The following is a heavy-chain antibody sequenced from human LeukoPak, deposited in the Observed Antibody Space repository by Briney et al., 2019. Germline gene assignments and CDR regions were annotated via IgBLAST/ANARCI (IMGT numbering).Heavy chain of an antibody. CDR1: GYKFNAYW. J-gene: IGHJ3*01. Sequence: GESLKISCKGSGYKFNAYWIAWVRQMPGKGLEWMGIIYPDDSDTRYSPSFQGQVTISADKSVSIAYLQWSSLKASDTTMYYCARPNITSYYDSRGYDAFDVWGQGAMVIVSS. CDR3: ARPNITSYYDSRGYDAFDV. D-gene: IGHD3-22*01. V-gene: IGHV5-51*01. CDR2: IYPDDSDT.